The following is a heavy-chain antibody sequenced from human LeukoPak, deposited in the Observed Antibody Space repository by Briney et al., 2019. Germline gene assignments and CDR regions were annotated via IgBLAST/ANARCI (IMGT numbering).Heavy chain of an antibody. CDR3: ARHLRVNYFDY. Sequence: PSETLSLTCTVSGGSISSYYWSWIRRPPGKGLEWIGYIYYSGSTNYNPSLKSRVTISVDTSKNQFSLKLSSVTAADTAVYYCARHLRVNYFDYWGQGTLVTVSS. D-gene: IGHD4-23*01. V-gene: IGHV4-59*01. J-gene: IGHJ4*02. CDR2: IYYSGST. CDR1: GGSISSYY.